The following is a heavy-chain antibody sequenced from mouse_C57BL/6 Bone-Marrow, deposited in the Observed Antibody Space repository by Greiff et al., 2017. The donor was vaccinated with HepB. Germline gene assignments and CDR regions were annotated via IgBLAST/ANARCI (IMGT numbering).Heavy chain of an antibody. CDR2: ISNGGGST. D-gene: IGHD1-1*01. Sequence: EVKVVESGGGLVQPGGSLKLSCAASGFTFSDYYMYWVRQTPEKRLEWVAYISNGGGSTYYPDTVKGRFTISRDNAKNTLYLQMSRLKSEDTAMYYCATHYYGSSWFAYWGQGTLVTVSA. CDR3: ATHYYGSSWFAY. J-gene: IGHJ3*01. CDR1: GFTFSDYY. V-gene: IGHV5-12*01.